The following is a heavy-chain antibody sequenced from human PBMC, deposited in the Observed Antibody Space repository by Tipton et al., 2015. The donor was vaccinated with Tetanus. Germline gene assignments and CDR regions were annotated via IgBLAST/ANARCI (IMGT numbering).Heavy chain of an antibody. CDR1: GFTFSNYA. CDR3: AKVREPRIAVATTLPYYFDS. CDR2: LSGSGGST. V-gene: IGHV3-23*01. D-gene: IGHD6-19*01. J-gene: IGHJ4*02. Sequence: SLRLSCAASGFTFSNYAMSWVRQAPGKGLEWVSTLSGSGGSTYYADSVKGRFTISRDNSKNTLYPQMNSLRAEDTAVYYCAKVREPRIAVATTLPYYFDSWGQGTLVTVSS.